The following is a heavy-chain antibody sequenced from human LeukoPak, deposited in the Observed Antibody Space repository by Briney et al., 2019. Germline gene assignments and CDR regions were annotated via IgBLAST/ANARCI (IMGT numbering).Heavy chain of an antibody. CDR1: GYSISSGYY. Sequence: SETLSLTCNVSGYSISSGYYWGWIRQPPGKGLEWIGSAFHSGNSFYNPSLKSRVTISLDTSKNQFSLKLSSVTAADTAVYYCARDSSNYDSTVDCWAQGTLVTVSS. CDR2: AFHSGNS. CDR3: ARDSSNYDSTVDC. J-gene: IGHJ4*02. D-gene: IGHD3-9*01. V-gene: IGHV4-38-2*02.